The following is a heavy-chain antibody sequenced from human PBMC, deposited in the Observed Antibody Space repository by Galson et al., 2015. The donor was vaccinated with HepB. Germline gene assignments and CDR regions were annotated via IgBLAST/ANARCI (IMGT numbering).Heavy chain of an antibody. CDR3: ARVSEVGIDWDCDL. J-gene: IGHJ2*01. CDR1: GFTVSSNY. V-gene: IGHV3-53*01. CDR2: IYSGGST. D-gene: IGHD2-21*01. Sequence: SLRLSCAASGFTVSSNYMSWVRQAPGKGLEWVSVIYSGGSTYYADSVKGRFTISRDNAKNTLYLQMNSLRAEDTAVYYCARVSEVGIDWDCDLWGRGTLVTVSS.